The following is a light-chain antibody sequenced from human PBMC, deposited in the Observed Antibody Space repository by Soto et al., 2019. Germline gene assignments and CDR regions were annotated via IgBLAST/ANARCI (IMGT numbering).Light chain of an antibody. V-gene: IGLV2-8*01. CDR2: EVS. CDR3: SSYAGTNTVV. J-gene: IGLJ2*01. CDR1: SSDVGGYNY. Sequence: QSALTQPPSASGSPGQSVAISCTGTSSDVGGYNYVSWYQQHPGKAPKLIISEVSKRPSGVPDRFSGSKSGNTASLTVSGLQTEDVADYYCSSYAGTNTVVFGGGTQLTVL.